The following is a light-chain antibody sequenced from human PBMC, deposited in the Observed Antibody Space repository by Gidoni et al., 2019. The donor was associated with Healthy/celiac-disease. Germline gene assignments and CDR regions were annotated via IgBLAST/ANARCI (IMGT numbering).Light chain of an antibody. CDR1: QSVSSSY. CDR2: GAS. V-gene: IGKV3-20*01. CDR3: QQYGSSRT. J-gene: IGKJ1*01. Sequence: DIVLTQSPVTLSLSQGERPTLSCRASQSVSSSYLAWYQKKPGHAPRLLIYGASSRGTGIPDMFSGSGSGTDFTLTISRLEPEDFAVYYCQQYGSSRTFGQGTKVEIK.